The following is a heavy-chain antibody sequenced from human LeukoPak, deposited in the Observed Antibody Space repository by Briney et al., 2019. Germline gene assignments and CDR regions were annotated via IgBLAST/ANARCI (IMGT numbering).Heavy chain of an antibody. J-gene: IGHJ4*02. CDR2: ISTDGTTT. D-gene: IGHD6-6*01. CDR3: AETGAVRPNTYYFDY. CDR1: GFTFNSYA. Sequence: GGSLRLSCSASGFTFNSYAMHWVRQAPGKGLEYVSAISTDGTTTYYADSVKGRFTISRDNSKNTLFLQMSSLRAEDTAVYYCAETGAVRPNTYYFDYWGQGTLVTVSS. V-gene: IGHV3-64D*06.